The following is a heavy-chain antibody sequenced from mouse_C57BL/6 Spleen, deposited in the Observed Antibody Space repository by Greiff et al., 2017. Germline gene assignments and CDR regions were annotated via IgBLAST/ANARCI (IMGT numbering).Heavy chain of an antibody. Sequence: QVQLQQSGAELARPGASVKMSCKASGYTFTSYTMHWVKQRPGQGLEWIGYINPSSGYTKYNQKFKDKATLTADKSSSTAYLQLSSLTSEDSAVXYCAKEGAMDDWGQGTSVTVSS. CDR1: GYTFTSYT. CDR2: INPSSGYT. J-gene: IGHJ4*01. V-gene: IGHV1-4*01. CDR3: AKEGAMDD.